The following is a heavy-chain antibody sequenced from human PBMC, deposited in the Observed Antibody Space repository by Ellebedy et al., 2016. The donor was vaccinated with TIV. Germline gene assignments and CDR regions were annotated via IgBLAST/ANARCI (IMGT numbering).Heavy chain of an antibody. J-gene: IGHJ4*02. Sequence: ASVKVSCKASGGTFSSYAISWVRQAPGQGLEWMGGIIPIFGTANYAQKFQGRVTITADESTSTAYMELSSLRSEDTAVYYCATPTSGSYWYYFDYWGQGTLVTVSS. V-gene: IGHV1-69*13. CDR3: ATPTSGSYWYYFDY. D-gene: IGHD1-26*01. CDR1: GGTFSSYA. CDR2: IIPIFGTA.